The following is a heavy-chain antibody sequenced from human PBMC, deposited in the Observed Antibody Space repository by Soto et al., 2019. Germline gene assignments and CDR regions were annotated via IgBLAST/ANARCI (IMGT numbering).Heavy chain of an antibody. V-gene: IGHV3-21*01. D-gene: IGHD4-17*01. CDR2: ISSSSSYI. CDR3: VRGPVTTVGLDY. Sequence: EVQLVESGGGLVKPGGSLRLSCAASGFTFSSYSMNWVRQAPGKGLEWVSSISSSSSYIYYADSVKGRFTISRDNAKNSLYLQMNSLRAEDTAVYYCVRGPVTTVGLDYWGQGTLVTVSS. J-gene: IGHJ4*02. CDR1: GFTFSSYS.